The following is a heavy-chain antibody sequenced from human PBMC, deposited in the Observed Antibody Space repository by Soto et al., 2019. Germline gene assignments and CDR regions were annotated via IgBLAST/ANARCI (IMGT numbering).Heavy chain of an antibody. D-gene: IGHD2-8*01. CDR3: ARKVLGEGYFDY. CDR2: IYYSGST. Sequence: NPSETLSLTSTVSGGSISSYFRRCIRQPPRKGLEWIGYIYYSGSTNYNPTLKSPVTISVDTYKNQFSLKLSSVTSADTAVYYCARKVLGEGYFDYWGQGTLVTVSS. CDR1: GGSISSYF. V-gene: IGHV4-59*01. J-gene: IGHJ4*02.